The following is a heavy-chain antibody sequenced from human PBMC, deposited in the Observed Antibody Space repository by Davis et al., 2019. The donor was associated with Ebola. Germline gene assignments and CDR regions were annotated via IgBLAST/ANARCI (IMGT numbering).Heavy chain of an antibody. CDR1: GYSFTSYW. Sequence: GESLKISCKGSGYSFTSYWIGWVRQMPGKGLEWMGIIYPGDSDTRYSPSFQGQVTISADKSISTAYLQWSSLKASDTAKYYCARQLSGITMVRGVRSWFDPWGQGTLVTVSS. V-gene: IGHV5-51*01. J-gene: IGHJ5*02. CDR2: IYPGDSDT. CDR3: ARQLSGITMVRGVRSWFDP. D-gene: IGHD3-10*01.